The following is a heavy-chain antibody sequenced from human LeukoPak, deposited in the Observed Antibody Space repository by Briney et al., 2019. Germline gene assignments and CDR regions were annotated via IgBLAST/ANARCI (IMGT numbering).Heavy chain of an antibody. Sequence: ASVKVSCKASGYTFTGYYMHWVRQAPGQGFEWMGWINPNSGGTNYAQKFQGWVTMTRDTSISTACMELSRLRSNDTAVYYCARSDIVATIPPDAFDIWGQGTMVTVSS. V-gene: IGHV1-2*04. CDR3: ARSDIVATIPPDAFDI. CDR2: INPNSGGT. D-gene: IGHD5-12*01. J-gene: IGHJ3*02. CDR1: GYTFTGYY.